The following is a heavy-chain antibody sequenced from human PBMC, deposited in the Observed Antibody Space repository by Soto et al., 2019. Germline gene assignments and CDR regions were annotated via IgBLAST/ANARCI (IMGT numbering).Heavy chain of an antibody. CDR1: GYTFTSYD. Sequence: ASVKVSCKASGYTFTSYDINWVRQATGQGLEWMGWMNPNSGNTGYAQKFQGRVTMTRNTSISTAYMELSSLRSEDTAVYYCARASGGTYYDYIWGEFHGHSADYWGQGTLVTVSS. J-gene: IGHJ4*02. V-gene: IGHV1-8*01. D-gene: IGHD3-16*01. CDR3: ARASGGTYYDYIWGEFHGHSADY. CDR2: MNPNSGNT.